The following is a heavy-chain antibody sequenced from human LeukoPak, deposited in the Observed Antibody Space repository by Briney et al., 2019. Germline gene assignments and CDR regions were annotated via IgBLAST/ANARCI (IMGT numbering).Heavy chain of an antibody. J-gene: IGHJ4*02. CDR2: ISGSGGST. CDR3: ANPLAPSSLFFVPN. Sequence: GGSLRLSCAASGFTLSSYAMSWVRQAPGKGLEWVSAISGSGGSTYYADSVKGRFTISRDNSKNTLYLQMNSLRAEDTAVYYCANPLAPSSLFFVPNWGQGTLVTVSS. CDR1: GFTLSSYA. V-gene: IGHV3-23*01. D-gene: IGHD2-2*01.